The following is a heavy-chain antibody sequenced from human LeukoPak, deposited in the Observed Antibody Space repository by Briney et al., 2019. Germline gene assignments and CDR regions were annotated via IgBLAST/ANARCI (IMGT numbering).Heavy chain of an antibody. CDR3: ASVGSGSYYRASDY. V-gene: IGHV1-2*02. D-gene: IGHD3-10*01. Sequence: ASVKVSCKASGYTFTAYYMHWVRQAPGQGLEWMGWINPNSGGTNYAQKFQGRVTMTRDTSISTAYMELSRLRSDDTAVYYCASVGSGSYYRASDYWGQGTLVTVSS. J-gene: IGHJ4*02. CDR1: GYTFTAYY. CDR2: INPNSGGT.